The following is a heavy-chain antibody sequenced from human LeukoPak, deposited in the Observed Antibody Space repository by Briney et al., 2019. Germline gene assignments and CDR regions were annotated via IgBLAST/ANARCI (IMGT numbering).Heavy chain of an antibody. CDR1: GGSISSYY. Sequence: RASETLSLTCTVSGGSISSYYWSWIRQPAGKGLEWIGRIYTSGSTNYNPSLKSRVTISVDTSKNQFSLKLSSVTAADTAVYYCARGIKAARWFDPWGQGTLVTVSS. CDR3: ARGIKAARWFDP. CDR2: IYTSGST. J-gene: IGHJ5*02. D-gene: IGHD6-13*01. V-gene: IGHV4-4*07.